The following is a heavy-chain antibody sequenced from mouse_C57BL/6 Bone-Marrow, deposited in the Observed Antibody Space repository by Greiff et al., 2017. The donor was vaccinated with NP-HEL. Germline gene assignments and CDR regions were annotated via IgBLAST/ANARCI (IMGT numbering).Heavy chain of an antibody. J-gene: IGHJ2*01. V-gene: IGHV5-4*01. D-gene: IGHD4-1*02. CDR2: ISDGGSYT. Sequence: EVQVVESGGGLVKPGGSLKLSCAASGFTFSSYAMSWVRQTPEKRLEWVATISDGGSYTYYPDNVKGRFTNARDNAKNNLYLQMSHLKYEDTAMYYGARAPTGTGDYWGQGTTLTVSS. CDR3: ARAPTGTGDY. CDR1: GFTFSSYA.